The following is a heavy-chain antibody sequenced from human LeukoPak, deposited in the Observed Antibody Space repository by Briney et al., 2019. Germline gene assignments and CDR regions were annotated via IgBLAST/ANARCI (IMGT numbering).Heavy chain of an antibody. CDR3: ARQMIAAGKNYYGMDV. CDR1: GGSISSYY. J-gene: IGHJ6*02. Sequence: PSETLSLTCTVSGGSISSYYWTWIRKPAGKGLEWIGRIYTSGSTNYNPSLKSRVTMSVDTSNNQFSLNLSSVTAADTAVYYCARQMIAAGKNYYGMDVWGQGTTVTVSS. V-gene: IGHV4-4*07. D-gene: IGHD6-13*01. CDR2: IYTSGST.